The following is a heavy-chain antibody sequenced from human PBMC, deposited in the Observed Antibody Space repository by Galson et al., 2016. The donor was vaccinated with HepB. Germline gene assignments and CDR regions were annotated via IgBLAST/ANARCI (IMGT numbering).Heavy chain of an antibody. CDR3: ARGRVAARSSDT. CDR2: VYYSGST. Sequence: IRQPPGKGLEWIGYVYYSGSTYYNPSLESRVTISVDTSKNRFSLSLNSVTAADTAVYYCARGRVAARSSDTWGQGTLVIVS. D-gene: IGHD6-6*01. V-gene: IGHV4-30-4*01. J-gene: IGHJ5*02.